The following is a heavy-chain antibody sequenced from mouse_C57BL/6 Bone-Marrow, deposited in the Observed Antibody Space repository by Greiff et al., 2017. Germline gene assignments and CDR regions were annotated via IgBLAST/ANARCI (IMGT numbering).Heavy chain of an antibody. V-gene: IGHV1-50*01. CDR3: ARGSTMVTTGFAY. D-gene: IGHD2-2*01. Sequence: QVHVKQPGAELVKPGASVKLSCKASGYTFTSYWMQWVKQRPGQGLEWIGEIDPSDSYTNYNQKFKGKATLTVDTSSSTAYMQLSSLTSEDSAVYYCARGSTMVTTGFAYWGQGTLVTVSA. CDR1: GYTFTSYW. J-gene: IGHJ3*01. CDR2: IDPSDSYT.